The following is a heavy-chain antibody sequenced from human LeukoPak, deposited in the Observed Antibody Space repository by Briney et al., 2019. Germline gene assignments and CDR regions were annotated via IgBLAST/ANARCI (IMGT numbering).Heavy chain of an antibody. Sequence: AGGSLRLSYAASGFTFSSYWMHWVRQAPGKGLVWVSRIDNDGSGITYADSVEGRFTSSRDNAKNTLYLQMNSLRADDTAVYYCVRGEFGPNSWGQGTLVTVSS. D-gene: IGHD3-16*01. CDR1: GFTFSSYW. CDR3: VRGEFGPNS. V-gene: IGHV3-74*03. CDR2: IDNDGSGI. J-gene: IGHJ4*02.